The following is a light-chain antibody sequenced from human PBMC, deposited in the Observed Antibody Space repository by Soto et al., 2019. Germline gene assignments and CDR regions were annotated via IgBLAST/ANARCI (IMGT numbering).Light chain of an antibody. V-gene: IGLV4-69*01. CDR3: QTWGTGSAFVV. CDR1: SGHSNYA. CDR2: VNSGGSH. J-gene: IGLJ7*01. Sequence: QSVLTQSPSASASLGASVKLTCTLSSGHSNYAIAWHQQQPEKGPRYLMKVNSGGSHIKGDGIPDRFSGSSSGAERYLFISSLQSEDEADYYCQTWGTGSAFVVFVGGTQLTVL.